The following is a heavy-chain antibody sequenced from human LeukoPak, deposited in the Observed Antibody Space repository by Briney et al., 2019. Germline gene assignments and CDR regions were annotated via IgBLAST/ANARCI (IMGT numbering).Heavy chain of an antibody. CDR1: GFTFGDYA. V-gene: IGHV3-49*03. CDR3: TRDGELQDY. D-gene: IGHD1-26*01. Sequence: PGGSLRLSCTASGFTFGDYAVSWFRQAPGKGLEWVGFIRSKAYGGTTEYAASVKGRFTISRDDSKSIAYLQMNSLKTEDTAVYYCTRDGELQDYWGQGTLVTVSS. CDR2: IRSKAYGGTT. J-gene: IGHJ4*02.